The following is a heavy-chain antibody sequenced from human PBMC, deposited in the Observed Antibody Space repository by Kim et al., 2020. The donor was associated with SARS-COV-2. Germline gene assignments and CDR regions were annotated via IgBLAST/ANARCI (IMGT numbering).Heavy chain of an antibody. D-gene: IGHD2-15*01. Sequence: GGSLRLSCAASGFTFSSYWMSWVRQAPGKGLEWVANIKQDGSEKYHVDSVKGRFTISRDNAKNSLYLQMNSLRAEDTAVYYCARSTDIVVVVVATPSYYYYMDVWGKGTTVTVSS. CDR3: ARSTDIVVVVVATPSYYYYMDV. V-gene: IGHV3-7*01. J-gene: IGHJ6*03. CDR2: IKQDGSEK. CDR1: GFTFSSYW.